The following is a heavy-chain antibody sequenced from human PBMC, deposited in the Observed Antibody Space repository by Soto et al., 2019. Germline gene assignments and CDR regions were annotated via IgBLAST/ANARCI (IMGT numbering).Heavy chain of an antibody. V-gene: IGHV4-31*03. CDR3: AREVAAAGAIVY. CDR1: GGSISSGGYY. CDR2: IYYSGST. D-gene: IGHD6-13*01. J-gene: IGHJ4*02. Sequence: QVQLQESGPGLVKPSQTLSLTCTVSGGSISSGGYYWSWIRQHPGKGLEWIGYIYYSGSTYYNPSLKRRVTIAVDTSKNQFSLKLSFVAATETAVYYCAREVAAAGAIVYWGEGTLVTVSS.